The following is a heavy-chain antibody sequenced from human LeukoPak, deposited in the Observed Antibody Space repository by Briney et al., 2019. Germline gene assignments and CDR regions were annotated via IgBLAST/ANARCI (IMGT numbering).Heavy chain of an antibody. Sequence: TGGSLRLSCAASGFTFEHYGMSWVRQAPGKGLEWVSGTTWDAAKIGYADSVKGRFTISRDNAKKSLYVQMHSLRAEDTALYYCATSGQIIMMDAFDIWGQGTMVIVSS. D-gene: IGHD3-16*01. CDR1: GFTFEHYG. CDR2: TTWDAAKI. CDR3: ATSGQIIMMDAFDI. J-gene: IGHJ3*02. V-gene: IGHV3-20*04.